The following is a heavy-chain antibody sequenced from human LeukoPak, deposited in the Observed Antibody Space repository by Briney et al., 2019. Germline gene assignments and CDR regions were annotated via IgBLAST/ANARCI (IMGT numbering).Heavy chain of an antibody. D-gene: IGHD1-26*01. J-gene: IGHJ4*02. CDR3: ARDKIVGATNLDY. CDR2: IKQDGSEK. CDR1: GFTFSNYW. Sequence: PGGSLRLSCVASGFTFSNYWMSWVRQAPGKGLEWVANIKQDGSEKYYVDSVKGRFTISRDNAKNSLSLQMNSLRAEDTAIYFCARDKIVGATNLDYWGQGTLSPSP. V-gene: IGHV3-7*03.